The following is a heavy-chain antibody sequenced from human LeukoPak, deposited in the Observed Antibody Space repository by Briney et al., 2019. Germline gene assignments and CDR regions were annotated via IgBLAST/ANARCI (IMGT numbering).Heavy chain of an antibody. J-gene: IGHJ4*02. D-gene: IGHD1-14*01. CDR3: ASGSDQSKYQRLYYFDY. CDR1: GYTFTSYG. Sequence: ASVTVSCKASGYTFTSYGISWVRQAPGQGLEWMGWISAYNGNTNYAQKLQGRVTITTDTSTSTAYMELRSLRSDDTAIYYCASGSDQSKYQRLYYFDYWGQGTLVTVSS. V-gene: IGHV1-18*01. CDR2: ISAYNGNT.